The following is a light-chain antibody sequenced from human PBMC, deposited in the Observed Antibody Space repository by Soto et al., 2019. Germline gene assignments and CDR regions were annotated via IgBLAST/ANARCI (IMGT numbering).Light chain of an antibody. Sequence: EIVLTQSPGTLSLSPGERATLSCGASQSVSSSYLAWYQQKPGQAHRLLIYGASSRATGIPDRFSGSGSGTDFTLTISRLEPEDCAVYYCQQYGSSPGTFGRGTKVEIK. CDR3: QQYGSSPGT. J-gene: IGKJ1*01. CDR1: QSVSSSY. V-gene: IGKV3-20*01. CDR2: GAS.